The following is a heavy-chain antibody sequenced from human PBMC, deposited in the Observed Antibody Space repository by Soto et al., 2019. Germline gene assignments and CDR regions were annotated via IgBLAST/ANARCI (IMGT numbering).Heavy chain of an antibody. CDR1: GFTFSNYD. CDR2: ISYDGSNK. CDR3: ARDIVVVSFAFDI. D-gene: IGHD2-2*01. V-gene: IGHV3-30-3*01. J-gene: IGHJ3*02. Sequence: QVQLVESGGGVVQPGRSLRLSCAASGFTFSNYDMHWVRQATGKGLEWVAVISYDGSNKYYADSVKGRFTISRDNSKNTLYLQMNSLRAEDTAVYYCARDIVVVSFAFDIWGQGTMVTVSS.